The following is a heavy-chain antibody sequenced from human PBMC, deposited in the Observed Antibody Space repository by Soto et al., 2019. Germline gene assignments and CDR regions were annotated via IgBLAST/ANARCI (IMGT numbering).Heavy chain of an antibody. V-gene: IGHV1-24*01. J-gene: IGHJ6*02. Sequence: GGSVEVSCKVSGYTLTELSMHWGRQAPGKGLEWMGGFDPEDGETIYAQKFQGRVTMTEDTSTDTAYMELSSLRSEDTAVYYCATELRYFDWPNGMDVWGQGTTVTVSS. CDR3: ATELRYFDWPNGMDV. CDR2: FDPEDGET. CDR1: GYTLTELS. D-gene: IGHD3-9*01.